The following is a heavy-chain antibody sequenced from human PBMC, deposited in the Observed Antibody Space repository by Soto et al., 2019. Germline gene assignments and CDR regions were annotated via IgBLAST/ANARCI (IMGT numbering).Heavy chain of an antibody. CDR1: GVSISSSIYY. D-gene: IGHD2-2*01. CDR2: LYYSGTT. Sequence: PAEPLSRTCTVSGVSISSSIYYWGWIRQPPGKGLEWIGSLYYSGTTYYNPSLTSRVNISVDTSKNPFSLKLSSVTAADTAVYYCARHRHLVVVPAASAAYWGQRPLVTV. J-gene: IGHJ4*02. CDR3: ARHRHLVVVPAASAAY. V-gene: IGHV4-39*01.